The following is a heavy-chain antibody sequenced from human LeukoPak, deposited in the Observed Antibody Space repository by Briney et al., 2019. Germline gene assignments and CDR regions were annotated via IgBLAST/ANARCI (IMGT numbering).Heavy chain of an antibody. V-gene: IGHV4-61*08. CDR3: ARRGGSGRSFDY. D-gene: IGHD3-10*01. Sequence: PSETLSLTCTVSGASVSSGGYYWSWIRQLPGKGLEWIGYIYYSGSTNYNPSLKSRVTISVDTSKNQFPLKVSSVTAADTAVYYCARRGGSGRSFDYWGQGTLVTVSS. J-gene: IGHJ4*02. CDR1: GASVSSGGYY. CDR2: IYYSGST.